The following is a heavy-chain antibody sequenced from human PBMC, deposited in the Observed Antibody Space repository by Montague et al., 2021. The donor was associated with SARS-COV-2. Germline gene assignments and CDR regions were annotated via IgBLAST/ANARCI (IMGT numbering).Heavy chain of an antibody. J-gene: IGHJ4*02. CDR2: IYYSGST. V-gene: IGHV4-39*01. Sequence: SETLSLTCTVSGGSISSSSYYWGWIRQPPGKGLEWIGSIYYSGSTYYNPSLKSRVTISVDTSKNQFSLKLSSVTAADTAVYYCARQGRDGYNTYYCDYWGQGTQVAVCS. D-gene: IGHD5-24*01. CDR3: ARQGRDGYNTYYCDY. CDR1: GGSISSSSYY.